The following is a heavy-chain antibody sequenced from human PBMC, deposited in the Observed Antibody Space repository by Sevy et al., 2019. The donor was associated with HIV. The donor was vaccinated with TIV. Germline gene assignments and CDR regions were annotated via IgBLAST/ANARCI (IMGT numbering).Heavy chain of an antibody. CDR3: ARDKTILEGRYGMDV. CDR1: GFTFSNYN. D-gene: IGHD3-3*01. V-gene: IGHV3-21*06. J-gene: IGHJ6*02. Sequence: LSLTCAASGFTFSNYNINWVRQSPGKGLEWVSFISTSSGYIYYADSVKGRFTISRDNAKNSLYLQMNSLRAEDTAVYYGARDKTILEGRYGMDVWGQGTTVTVSS. CDR2: ISTSSGYI.